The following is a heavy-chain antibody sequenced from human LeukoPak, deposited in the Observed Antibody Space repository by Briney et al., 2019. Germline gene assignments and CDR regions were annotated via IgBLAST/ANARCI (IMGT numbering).Heavy chain of an antibody. J-gene: IGHJ4*02. CDR3: APSLWFGAINY. V-gene: IGHV1-69*06. CDR2: IIPIFGTA. Sequence: GASVKVSCKASGGTFSSYAISWVRQAPGQGLEWMGGIIPIFGTANYAQKFQGRVTMTEDTSTDTAYMELSSLRSEDTAVYYCAPSLWFGAINYWGQGTLVTVSS. D-gene: IGHD3-10*01. CDR1: GGTFSSYA.